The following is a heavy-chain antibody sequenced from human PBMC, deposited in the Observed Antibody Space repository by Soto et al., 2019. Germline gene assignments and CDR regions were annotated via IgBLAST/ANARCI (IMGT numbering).Heavy chain of an antibody. Sequence: QVHLVQSGAEVKKPGASVKVSCKASGYSFTDYYMHWVRQAPGQGLEWMGWINTKTGGTNYAQRVQGRVTMTGNTSINTDYMELSRLRSDDTAVYYCARVGATGWFDPWGQGTVVTVSS. V-gene: IGHV1-2*02. D-gene: IGHD1-26*01. J-gene: IGHJ5*02. CDR1: GYSFTDYY. CDR2: INTKTGGT. CDR3: ARVGATGWFDP.